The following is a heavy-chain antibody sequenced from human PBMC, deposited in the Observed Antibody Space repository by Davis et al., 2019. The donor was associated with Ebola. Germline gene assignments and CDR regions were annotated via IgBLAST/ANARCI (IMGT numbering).Heavy chain of an antibody. CDR2: IYYSGST. V-gene: IGHV4-39*01. J-gene: IGHJ4*02. D-gene: IGHD6-6*01. CDR3: ASIAARPSDY. CDR1: GGSISSGGYY. Sequence: SETLSLTCTVSGGSISSGGYYWSWIRQHPGKGLEWIGCIYYSGSTNYNPSLKSRVTISVDTSKNQFSLKLSSVTAADTAVYYCASIAARPSDYWGQGTLVTVSS.